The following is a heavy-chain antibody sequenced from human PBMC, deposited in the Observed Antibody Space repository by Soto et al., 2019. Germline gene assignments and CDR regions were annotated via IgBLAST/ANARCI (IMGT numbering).Heavy chain of an antibody. D-gene: IGHD3-3*01. CDR2: ISGSGGST. V-gene: IGHV3-23*01. Sequence: GGSLRLSCAASGFTFSSYAMSWVRQAPGKGLEWVSAISGSGGSTYYADSVKGRFTISRDNSKNTLYLQMNSLRAEDTAVYYCAKLGGPDYDFWSGYYGVWGQGTTVTVSS. CDR3: AKLGGPDYDFWSGYYGV. CDR1: GFTFSSYA. J-gene: IGHJ6*02.